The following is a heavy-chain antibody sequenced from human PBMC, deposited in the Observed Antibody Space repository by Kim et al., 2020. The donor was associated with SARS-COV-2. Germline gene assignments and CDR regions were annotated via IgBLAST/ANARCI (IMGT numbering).Heavy chain of an antibody. V-gene: IGHV4-61*01. CDR2: VFHSGST. Sequence: SETLSLTCTVSGGSVSSDYYWTWIRQPPGRGLEWLGYVFHSGSTNYNPSVKSRVTISLDTSKNQFSLKLSSVTAADTAVYYCARSGGYNWRPEYWGQGTLVTVSS. CDR1: GGSVSSDYY. CDR3: ARSGGYNWRPEY. D-gene: IGHD5-12*01. J-gene: IGHJ4*02.